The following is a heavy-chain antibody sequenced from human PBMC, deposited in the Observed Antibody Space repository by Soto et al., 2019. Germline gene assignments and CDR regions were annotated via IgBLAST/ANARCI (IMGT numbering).Heavy chain of an antibody. CDR1: GFRVGTYW. V-gene: IGHV3-7*01. D-gene: IGHD1-26*01. CDR2: INQDGSEK. CDR3: ARDKIVGATKFDY. J-gene: IGHJ4*02. Sequence: PGGSLRLSCAASGFRVGTYWMSWVRQAPGKGLEWVAIINQDGSEKYYVGSVKGRFTISRDNAEKSLYLQMNSLRGEDTAVYYCARDKIVGATKFDYWGQGT.